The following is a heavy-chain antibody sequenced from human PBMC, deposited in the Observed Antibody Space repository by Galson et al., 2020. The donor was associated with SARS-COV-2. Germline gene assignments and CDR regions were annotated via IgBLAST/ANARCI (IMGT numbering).Heavy chain of an antibody. J-gene: IGHJ4*02. V-gene: IGHV3-7*03. CDR2: INQDGSER. CDR1: GFTFSTYW. D-gene: IGHD5-12*01. Sequence: GGSLRLSCAASGFTFSTYWMTWVRQAPGKGLEWVANINQDGSERYYVDSVKGRFTISRDNAKNSLYLQLNTLRAEDTALYYCARDQAAGYSELDYWGQGTLVTVSS. CDR3: ARDQAAGYSELDY.